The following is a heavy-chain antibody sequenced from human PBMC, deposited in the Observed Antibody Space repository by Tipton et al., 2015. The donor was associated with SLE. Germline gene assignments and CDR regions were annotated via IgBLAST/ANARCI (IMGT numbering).Heavy chain of an antibody. CDR3: ARLDSTVEAFDI. J-gene: IGHJ3*02. CDR1: GGSISSYY. CDR2: IYTSGGT. Sequence: LRLSCTVSGGSISSYYWSWIRQPPGKGLEWIAYIYTSGGTNYNPSLKSRVTISGDTSMNQFSLNLRSVTAADTAVYYCARLDSTVEAFDIWGQGTMVTVSS. D-gene: IGHD4-23*01. V-gene: IGHV4-4*09.